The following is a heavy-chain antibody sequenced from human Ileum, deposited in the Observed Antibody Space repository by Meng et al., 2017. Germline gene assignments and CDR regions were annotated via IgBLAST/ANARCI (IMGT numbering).Heavy chain of an antibody. CDR2: INPDGSDP. J-gene: IGHJ1*01. Sequence: EVQLVDSGAGLAPPGGSLRLSCAASGFTFTGHWMQWVRQGPGKGLVWVSRINPDGSDPTYADSVKGRFTISRDNAKNTVYLQMNSLRAEDTALYYCTNDRLNHWGQGALVTVSS. D-gene: IGHD1-1*01. V-gene: IGHV3-74*01. CDR1: GFTFTGHW. CDR3: TNDRLNH.